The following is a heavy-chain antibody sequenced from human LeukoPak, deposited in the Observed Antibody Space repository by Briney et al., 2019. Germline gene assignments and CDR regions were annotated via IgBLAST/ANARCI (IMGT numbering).Heavy chain of an antibody. D-gene: IGHD6-19*01. CDR2: INHSGST. CDR3: ARGRIAVAP. Sequence: SETLSLTCAVYGGSFSGYYWSWIRQPPGKGLEWIGEINHSGSTNYNPSLKSRVTISVDTSKNQCSLNLSSVTAADTAMYYCARGRIAVAPWGQGTLVTVSS. J-gene: IGHJ5*02. CDR1: GGSFSGYY. V-gene: IGHV4-34*01.